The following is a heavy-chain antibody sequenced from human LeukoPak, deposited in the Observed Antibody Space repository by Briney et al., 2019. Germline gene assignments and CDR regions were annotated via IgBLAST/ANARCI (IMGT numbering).Heavy chain of an antibody. V-gene: IGHV3-7*01. D-gene: IGHD5-18*01. CDR3: ARGGSGIQLWFFDP. Sequence: PGGSLRLSCASSGFTFGSYWMNWVRQAPGKGLEWVANIKQDGSETYYVDSVKGRFTICRDNAKNSLYLQMNSLRDEVTAVYYCARGGSGIQLWFFDPWGQGTLVTVSS. CDR2: IKQDGSET. J-gene: IGHJ5*02. CDR1: GFTFGSYW.